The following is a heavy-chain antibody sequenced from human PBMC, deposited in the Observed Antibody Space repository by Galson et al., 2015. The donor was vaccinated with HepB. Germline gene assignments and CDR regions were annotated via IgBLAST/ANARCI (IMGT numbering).Heavy chain of an antibody. CDR2: IYSGGST. CDR1: GFTVRSNY. Sequence: SLRLSCAGSGFTVRSNYMNWVRQAPGKGLEWVSVIYSGGSTHYADSVKGRFTISRDNSKNTLYLQMNSLRVEDTAVYYCARDTLVDAFDIWGQGTMVTVSS. CDR3: ARDTLVDAFDI. V-gene: IGHV3-66*01. D-gene: IGHD2-2*01. J-gene: IGHJ3*02.